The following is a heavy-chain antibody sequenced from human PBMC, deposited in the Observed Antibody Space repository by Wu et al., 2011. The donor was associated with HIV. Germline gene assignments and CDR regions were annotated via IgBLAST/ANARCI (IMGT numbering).Heavy chain of an antibody. CDR3: ARHPTYFSDSSGYYYFDY. CDR1: GYTFNSYG. CDR2: ISAYNGDT. D-gene: IGHD3-22*01. V-gene: IGHV1-18*01. Sequence: QVQLVQSGAEVKKPGSSVKISCKASGYTFNSYGISWVRQAPGQGLEWMGWISAYNGDTNYAQRLQDRITLTTDTSARTAHMELRSLRSDDTAVYFCARHPTYFSDSSGYYYFDYWAEGTLVTVSS. J-gene: IGHJ4*02.